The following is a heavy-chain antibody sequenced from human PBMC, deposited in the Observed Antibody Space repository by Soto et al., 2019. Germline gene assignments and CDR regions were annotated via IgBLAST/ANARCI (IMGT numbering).Heavy chain of an antibody. CDR1: GGTFSSYA. CDR3: ARHPPAVYSYGLGV. V-gene: IGHV1-69*12. Sequence: QVQLVQSGAEVKKPGSSVKVSCKASGGTFSSYAISWVRQAPGQALAWMGWIIPIFGTANYAQKFQGRVTINAAESTSTAYMELSSLRSEDTAVYYCARHPPAVYSYGLGVWGQGTTVTVSS. J-gene: IGHJ6*02. CDR2: IIPIFGTA.